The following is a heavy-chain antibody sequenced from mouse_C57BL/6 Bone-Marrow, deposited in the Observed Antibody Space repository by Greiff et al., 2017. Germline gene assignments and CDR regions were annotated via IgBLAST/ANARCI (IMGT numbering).Heavy chain of an antibody. D-gene: IGHD2-4*01. CDR1: GFTFSSYA. CDR3: TRGVTMITSYYFAY. V-gene: IGHV5-9-1*02. Sequence: VQLQESGEGLVKPGGSLKLSCAASGFTFSSYAMSWVRQPPEQRLAWVAYISSGGDYIYYADTVKGRFTISSDNARNTLYLQMSSLKSEDTAMYYCTRGVTMITSYYFAYWGQGTTLTVSS. CDR2: ISSGGDYI. J-gene: IGHJ2*01.